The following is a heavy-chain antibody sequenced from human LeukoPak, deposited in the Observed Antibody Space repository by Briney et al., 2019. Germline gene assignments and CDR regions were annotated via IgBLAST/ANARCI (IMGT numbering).Heavy chain of an antibody. CDR2: IWCDGSNK. J-gene: IGHJ4*02. V-gene: IGHV3-33*03. D-gene: IGHD5-24*01. CDR3: ASGGRGDYFDY. CDR1: GFTFSSYG. Sequence: GGSLRLSCAASGFTFSSYGMHWVRQAPGKGLEWVAVIWCDGSNKYYADSVKGRFTISRDNAKNSLYLQMNSLRAEDTAVHYCASGGRGDYFDYWGQGTLVTVSS.